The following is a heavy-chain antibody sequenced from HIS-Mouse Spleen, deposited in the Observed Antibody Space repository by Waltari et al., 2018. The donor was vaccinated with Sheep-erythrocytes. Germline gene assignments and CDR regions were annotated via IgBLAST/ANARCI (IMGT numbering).Heavy chain of an antibody. Sequence: SGFTFSSYSMNWVRQAPGKGLEWVSSISSSSSYIYYADSVKGRFTISRDNAKNSLYLQMNSLRAEDTAVYYCARVASGATFDYWGQGTLVTVAS. D-gene: IGHD1-26*01. J-gene: IGHJ4*02. V-gene: IGHV3-21*01. CDR1: GFTFSSYS. CDR3: ARVASGATFDY. CDR2: ISSSSSYI.